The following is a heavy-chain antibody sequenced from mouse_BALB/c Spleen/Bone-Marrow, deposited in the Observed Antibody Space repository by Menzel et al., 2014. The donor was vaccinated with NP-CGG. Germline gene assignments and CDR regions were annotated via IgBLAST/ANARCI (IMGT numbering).Heavy chain of an antibody. CDR1: GFDFSRYW. Sequence: EVKLMESGGGLVQPGGSLKLSCAASGFDFSRYWMSWVRQAPGKGLQWIGEINPESNTINYTPSLKDKFIISRDNAKNTLYLQMSKVRSEDTALYCCARLGYYGWFAYWGQGTLVTGSA. CDR2: INPESNTI. D-gene: IGHD2-3*01. V-gene: IGHV4-1*02. J-gene: IGHJ3*01. CDR3: ARLGYYGWFAY.